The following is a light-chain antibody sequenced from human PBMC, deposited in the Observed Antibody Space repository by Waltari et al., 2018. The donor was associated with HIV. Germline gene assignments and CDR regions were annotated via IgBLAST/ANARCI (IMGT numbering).Light chain of an antibody. Sequence: HSALTQPPSASGSPGQSVTISCTGAGSDVGAYNYVSWYQQHPGKAPKRMIYEVTKRPSGVPDRFFGSKSDNTASLTVSGLQAEDEAVYYCSSYAVSNRLVFGGGTKLTVL. CDR1: GSDVGAYNY. V-gene: IGLV2-8*01. J-gene: IGLJ3*02. CDR2: EVT. CDR3: SSYAVSNRLV.